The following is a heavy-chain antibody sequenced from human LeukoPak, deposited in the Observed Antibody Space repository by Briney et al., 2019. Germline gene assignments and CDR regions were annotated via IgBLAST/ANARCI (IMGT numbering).Heavy chain of an antibody. V-gene: IGHV3-23*01. CDR2: LSGSGHST. D-gene: IGHD4-17*01. CDR1: GFTFSNYA. CDR3: AKARSTVTTYPIDY. Sequence: GGSLRLSCAASGFTFSNYAMSWVRQAPGKGLEWVSGLSGSGHSTYYADSVKGRFTISRDNSKNTLYLQMNSLRAEDTAVYYCAKARSTVTTYPIDYWGQGTLVTVSS. J-gene: IGHJ4*02.